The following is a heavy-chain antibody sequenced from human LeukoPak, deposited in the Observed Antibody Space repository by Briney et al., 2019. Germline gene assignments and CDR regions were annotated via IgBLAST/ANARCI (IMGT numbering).Heavy chain of an antibody. CDR3: VRWGPSGGAGDY. V-gene: IGHV3-74*01. J-gene: IGHJ4*02. CDR2: IQSDGSTT. CDR1: AFTFSNYW. D-gene: IGHD3-10*01. Sequence: PGRSLRLSCAVSAFTFSNYWMHCVRQPPRKGLVWVSRIQSDGSTTNYAASVKGRFTISRDNAKNTLYLQMNSLRAEDTAVYYCVRWGPSGGAGDYWGQGTLVTVSS.